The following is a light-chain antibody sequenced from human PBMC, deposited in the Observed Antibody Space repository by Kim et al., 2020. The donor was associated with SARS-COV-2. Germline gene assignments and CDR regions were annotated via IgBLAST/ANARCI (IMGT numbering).Light chain of an antibody. Sequence: IVLTQSPGTLSLSPGERATLSCRASQSVVSSHLAWYQHKRGQAPRLLIHETSIRAAGIPDRFSGSGSGTVFTLTISRLEPEDFALYYWQQYSRSPITFGQGTRLEIK. V-gene: IGKV3-20*01. CDR3: QQYSRSPIT. CDR1: QSVVSSH. J-gene: IGKJ5*01. CDR2: ETS.